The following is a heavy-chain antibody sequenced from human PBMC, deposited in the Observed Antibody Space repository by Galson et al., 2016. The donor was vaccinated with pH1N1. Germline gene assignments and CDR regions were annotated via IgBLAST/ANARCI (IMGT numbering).Heavy chain of an antibody. CDR2: IVAIFGTT. Sequence: VKVSCKASGGIFNSFGISWVRQAPEQGLEWMGGIVAIFGTTNYAQKFQGRVTITADKSSSTVYMEVNRLTSQDTAVYYCARGYSYHNNDGFDLWGQGIMVTVSA. V-gene: IGHV1-69*13. CDR1: GGIFNSFG. CDR3: ARGYSYHNNDGFDL. J-gene: IGHJ3*01. D-gene: IGHD5-18*01.